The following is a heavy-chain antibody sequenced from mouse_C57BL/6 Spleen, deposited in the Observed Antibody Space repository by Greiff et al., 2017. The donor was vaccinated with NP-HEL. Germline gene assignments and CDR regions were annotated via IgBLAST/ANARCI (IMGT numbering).Heavy chain of an antibody. CDR3: ARGVVATDAMDY. D-gene: IGHD1-1*01. Sequence: VQLQESGPELVKPGASVKISCKASGYAFSSSWMNWVKQRPGKGLEWIGRIYPGDGDTNYNGKFKGKATLTADKSSSTAYMQLSSLTSEDSAVYFCARGVVATDAMDYWGQGTSVTVSS. V-gene: IGHV1-82*01. CDR1: GYAFSSSW. J-gene: IGHJ4*01. CDR2: IYPGDGDT.